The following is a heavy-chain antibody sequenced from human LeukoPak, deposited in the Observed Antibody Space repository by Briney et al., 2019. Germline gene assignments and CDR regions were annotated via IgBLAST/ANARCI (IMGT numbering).Heavy chain of an antibody. CDR3: ARLSKWRFFDYVFDF. Sequence: SETLSLTCTVSGDSVSDTIYYWGWIRQPPGQGLQWIGNIYYTGSTYYNPSLRSRVTMSVDTSKNQFSLKMSSVTAADTAVYYCARLSKWRFFDYVFDFWGQGTLLTVSS. V-gene: IGHV4-39*01. CDR2: IYYTGST. J-gene: IGHJ4*02. CDR1: GDSVSDTIYY. D-gene: IGHD3-9*01.